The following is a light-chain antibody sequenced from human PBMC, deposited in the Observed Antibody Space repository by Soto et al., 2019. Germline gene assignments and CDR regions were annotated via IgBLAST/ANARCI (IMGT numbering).Light chain of an antibody. CDR2: DAS. CDR3: QERTGWPLT. Sequence: EIVLTQSPATLSLSPGERATLSCRASQTISSYVAWYQQKPGQAPRLLIYDASDRATGVPARFSGGGSGTDFTLTISSLEPEDFAVYYCQERTGWPLTFGGGTKVEIK. J-gene: IGKJ4*01. V-gene: IGKV3-11*01. CDR1: QTISSY.